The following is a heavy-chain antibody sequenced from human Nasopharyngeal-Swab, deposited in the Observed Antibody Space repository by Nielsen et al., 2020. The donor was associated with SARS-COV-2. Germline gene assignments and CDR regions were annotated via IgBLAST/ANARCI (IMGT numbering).Heavy chain of an antibody. D-gene: IGHD2-21*01. Sequence: GASLKISCAASGFTFSSYWMSWVRQAPGKGLEWVANIKQDGSEKYYVDSVKGRFTISRDNAKNSLYLQMNSLRAEDTAVYYCARVGVVIAHYYYYGMDVWGQGTTVTVSS. CDR3: ARVGVVIAHYYYYGMDV. CDR1: GFTFSSYW. J-gene: IGHJ6*02. CDR2: IKQDGSEK. V-gene: IGHV3-7*01.